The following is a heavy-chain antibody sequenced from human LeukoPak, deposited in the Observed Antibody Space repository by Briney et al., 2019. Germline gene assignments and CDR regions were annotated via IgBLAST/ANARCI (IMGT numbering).Heavy chain of an antibody. CDR2: IIPIFGTA. D-gene: IGHD6-13*01. V-gene: IGHV1-69*05. CDR3: ARARYSSSWHYYYYMDV. CDR1: GGTFSSSA. J-gene: IGHJ6*03. Sequence: SVKVSCKASGGTFSSSAISWVRQAPGQGLEWMGGIIPIFGTANYAQKFQGRVTITTDESTSTAYMELSSLRSEDTAVYYCARARYSSSWHYYYYMDVWGKGTTVTVSS.